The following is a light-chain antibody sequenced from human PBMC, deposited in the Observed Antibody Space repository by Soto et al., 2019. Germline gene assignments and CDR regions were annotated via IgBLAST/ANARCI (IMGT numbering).Light chain of an antibody. CDR2: EVN. J-gene: IGLJ3*02. Sequence: QSALTQPPSASGSPGQSVTISCTGTSSDVGAYNSVSWYQQHPGKAPRLVIYEVNKRPSGVPDRFSGSKSGNMASLTVSGLQAEDEADYYCNSHGGSNNFWVFGGGTKVTVL. V-gene: IGLV2-8*01. CDR1: SSDVGAYNS. CDR3: NSHGGSNNFWV.